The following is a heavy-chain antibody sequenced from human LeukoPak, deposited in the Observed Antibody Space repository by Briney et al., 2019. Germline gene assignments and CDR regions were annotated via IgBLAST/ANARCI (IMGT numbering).Heavy chain of an antibody. D-gene: IGHD3-9*01. CDR3: ARDMYYDILTGYADFDY. CDR1: GFTFSSYG. CDR2: IWYDGSNK. Sequence: SGGSLRLPCAASGFTFSSYGMHWVRQAPGKGLEWVAVIWYDGSNKYYADSVKGRFTISRDNSKNTLYLQMNSLRAEDTAVYYCARDMYYDILTGYADFDYWGQGTLVTVSS. V-gene: IGHV3-33*01. J-gene: IGHJ4*02.